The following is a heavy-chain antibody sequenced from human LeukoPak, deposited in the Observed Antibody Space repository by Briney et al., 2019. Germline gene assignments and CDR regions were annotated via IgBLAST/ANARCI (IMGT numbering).Heavy chain of an antibody. D-gene: IGHD2-15*01. CDR3: AKEGLLGWYDL. V-gene: IGHV3-23*01. Sequence: GGSLRLSCAASGLTFSTYGMSWVRQTPGKGLEWVSSNSGSGRTTYYADSVKGRFTIFRDNSQNTQYLQMNSLRVEDTAVYYCAKEGLLGWYDLWGQGTLVTVSS. CDR1: GLTFSTYG. CDR2: NSGSGRTT. J-gene: IGHJ5*02.